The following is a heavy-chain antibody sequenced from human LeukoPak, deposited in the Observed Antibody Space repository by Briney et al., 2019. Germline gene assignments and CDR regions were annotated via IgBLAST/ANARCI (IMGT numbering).Heavy chain of an antibody. CDR3: TTDRYDFWSGSMIPFDY. CDR2: IKSKTDGGTT. V-gene: IGHV3-15*01. Sequence: GGSLRLSCAASGFTFSNAWMSWVRQAPGKGLEWVGRIKSKTDGGTTDYAAPVKGRFTISRDDSKNTLYLQMNSLKTEDTAVYYCTTDRYDFWSGSMIPFDYWGQGTLVTVSS. D-gene: IGHD3-3*01. CDR1: GFTFSNAW. J-gene: IGHJ4*02.